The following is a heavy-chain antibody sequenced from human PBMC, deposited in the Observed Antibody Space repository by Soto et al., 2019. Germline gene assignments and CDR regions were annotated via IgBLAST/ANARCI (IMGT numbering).Heavy chain of an antibody. CDR2: INAGNGNT. J-gene: IGHJ5*02. V-gene: IGHV1-3*01. Sequence: GASVKVSCKASGYTFTSYAMHWVRQAPGQRLEWMGWINAGNGNTKYSQKFQGRVTITRDTSASTAYMELSSLRSEDTAVYYCARDQVLRFLEWPGGFDPWGRGTLVTVSS. CDR3: ARDQVLRFLEWPGGFDP. D-gene: IGHD3-3*01. CDR1: GYTFTSYA.